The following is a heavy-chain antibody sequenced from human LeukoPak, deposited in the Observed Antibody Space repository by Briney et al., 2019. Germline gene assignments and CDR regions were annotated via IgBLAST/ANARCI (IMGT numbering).Heavy chain of an antibody. CDR2: ISAYNGNT. D-gene: IGHD6-13*01. J-gene: IGHJ4*02. CDR3: ARASGGSSSCHGGY. CDR1: GYTFTSYG. V-gene: IGHV1-18*01. Sequence: ASVKVSCKASGYTFTSYGISWVRQAPGQGLEWMRWISAYNGNTNYAQKLQGRVTMTTDTSTSTAYMELRSLRSDDTAVYYCARASGGSSSCHGGYWGQGTLVTVSS.